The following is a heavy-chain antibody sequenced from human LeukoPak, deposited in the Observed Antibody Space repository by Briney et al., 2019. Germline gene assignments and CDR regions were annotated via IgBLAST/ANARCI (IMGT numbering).Heavy chain of an antibody. CDR2: IIPIFGTA. CDR1: GGTFSSYA. CDR3: ARDGLPAAIPSHYYYYGMDV. D-gene: IGHD2-2*01. V-gene: IGHV1-69*13. J-gene: IGHJ6*02. Sequence: ASVKVSCKASGGTFSSYAISWVRQAPGQGLEWMGGIIPIFGTANYAQKFQGRVTITADESTSTDYMELSSLRSEDTAVYYCARDGLPAAIPSHYYYYGMDVWGQGTTVTVSS.